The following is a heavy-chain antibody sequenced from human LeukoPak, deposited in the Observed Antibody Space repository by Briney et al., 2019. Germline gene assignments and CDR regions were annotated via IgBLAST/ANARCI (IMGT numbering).Heavy chain of an antibody. CDR1: GFTFTNYN. CDR2: INPNSDDT. V-gene: IGHV1-2*02. J-gene: IGHJ4*02. Sequence: ASVKVSCKASGFTFTNYNLHWVRQAPGQGLEWMGWINPNSDDTTFAQKFQDRGTMTRDTSISTAYMELSSLTSDDTAVYYCARGQYRYAVDYWGQGTLVTVSS. D-gene: IGHD5-18*01. CDR3: ARGQYRYAVDY.